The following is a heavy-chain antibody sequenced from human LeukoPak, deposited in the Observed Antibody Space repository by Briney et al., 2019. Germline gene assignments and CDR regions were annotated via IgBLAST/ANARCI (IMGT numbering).Heavy chain of an antibody. CDR3: AREVPASSPPDY. CDR1: GYSISSGYY. Sequence: SETLSLTYTVSGYSISSGYYWGWIRQPPGKGLEWIGSIYHSGSTYYNPSLKSRVTISVDTSKNQFSLKLSSVTAADTAVYYCAREVPASSPPDYWGQGTLVTVSS. V-gene: IGHV4-38-2*02. CDR2: IYHSGST. D-gene: IGHD2-2*01. J-gene: IGHJ4*02.